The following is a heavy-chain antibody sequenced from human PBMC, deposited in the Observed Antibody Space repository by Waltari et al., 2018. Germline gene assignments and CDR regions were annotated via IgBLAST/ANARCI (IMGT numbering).Heavy chain of an antibody. V-gene: IGHV4-61*02. CDR3: AREGIYSSATDARFDP. D-gene: IGHD6-25*01. CDR2: MYTSGSA. Sequence: QVQLQESGPGLVKPSPTLSLTCTVSGGSISRGSYYWSWIRQSAGKGLEWIGRMYTSGSANYSPSLKSRVTISVDTSKNQFSLKLSSVTAADTAVYYCAREGIYSSATDARFDPWGQGTLVTVSS. J-gene: IGHJ5*02. CDR1: GGSISRGSYY.